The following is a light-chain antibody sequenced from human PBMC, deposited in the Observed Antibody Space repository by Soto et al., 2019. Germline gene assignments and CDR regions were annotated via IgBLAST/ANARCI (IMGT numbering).Light chain of an antibody. CDR1: QSISSW. CDR2: DAS. CDR3: QQYNSYPYT. J-gene: IGKJ2*01. V-gene: IGKV1-5*01. Sequence: DIQMTQSPSTLSASVGDRVTITCRASQSISSWLAWYQQKPGKAPKLLLYDASSLESAVPSRFSGSGSGTEFTLTLSSLQPDDFATYYCQQYNSYPYTFGQGTKLEIK.